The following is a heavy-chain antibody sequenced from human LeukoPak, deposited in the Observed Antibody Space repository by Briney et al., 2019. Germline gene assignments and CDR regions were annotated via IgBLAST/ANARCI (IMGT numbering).Heavy chain of an antibody. CDR2: IWYDGSKK. Sequence: GRSLRLSCEASGFTFSGYGMHWVRQAPGKGLEWVAVIWYDGSKKYYGDSVKGRFTISRDNSKNTLYLQMNSLRGEDTAIYYCARDLAARHFDYWGQGTLVTVSS. CDR3: ARDLAARHFDY. V-gene: IGHV3-33*01. CDR1: GFTFSGYG. D-gene: IGHD6-6*01. J-gene: IGHJ4*02.